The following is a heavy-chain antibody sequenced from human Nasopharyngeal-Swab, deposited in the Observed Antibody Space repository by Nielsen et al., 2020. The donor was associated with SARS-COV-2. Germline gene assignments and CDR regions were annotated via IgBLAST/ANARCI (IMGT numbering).Heavy chain of an antibody. J-gene: IGHJ4*02. V-gene: IGHV3-74*01. Sequence: WISQPPGKGLVWVSRINSDGSSTSYADSVKGRFTISRDNAKNTLYLQMNSLRAEDTAVYYCARDNSGYDTYFDYWGQGTLVTVSS. CDR3: ARDNSGYDTYFDY. CDR2: INSDGSST. D-gene: IGHD5-12*01.